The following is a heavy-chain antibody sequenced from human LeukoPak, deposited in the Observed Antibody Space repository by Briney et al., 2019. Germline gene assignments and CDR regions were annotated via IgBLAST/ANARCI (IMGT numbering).Heavy chain of an antibody. CDR2: IYYSGST. D-gene: IGHD3-10*01. CDR3: ASGSGSYSHWFDP. CDR1: GGSISSYY. Sequence: SETLSLTCTVSGGSISSYYWSWIRQPPGKGLEWIGYIYYSGSTNYNPSLKSQVTISVDTSKNQFSLKLTSVTAADTAVYYCASGSGSYSHWFDPWGQGILVTVSS. V-gene: IGHV4-59*12. J-gene: IGHJ5*02.